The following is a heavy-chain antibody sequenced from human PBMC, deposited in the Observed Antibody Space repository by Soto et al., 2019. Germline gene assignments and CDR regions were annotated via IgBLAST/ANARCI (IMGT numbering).Heavy chain of an antibody. CDR2: IIPIFGTA. Sequence: QVQLVQSGAEVKKPGSSVKVSCKASGGTFSSYAISSVRQAPGQGLEWMGGIIPIFGTANYAQKFQGRVTITADESTSTAYMELSSLRSEDTAVYYCASGDYDFWSGPGGGMDVWGQGTTVTVSS. V-gene: IGHV1-69*12. CDR1: GGTFSSYA. J-gene: IGHJ6*02. CDR3: ASGDYDFWSGPGGGMDV. D-gene: IGHD3-3*01.